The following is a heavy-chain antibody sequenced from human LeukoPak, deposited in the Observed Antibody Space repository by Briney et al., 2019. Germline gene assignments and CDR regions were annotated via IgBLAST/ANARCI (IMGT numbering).Heavy chain of an antibody. V-gene: IGHV3-33*01. CDR3: ARDRGDYYDSSGPLDY. Sequence: GGSLRLSCAASGFTFSSYGMHWVRQAPGNGLEWVAVIWYDGSNKYYADSVKGRFTISRDNSKNTLYLQMNSLRAEDTAVYYCARDRGDYYDSSGPLDYWGQGTLVTVSS. CDR1: GFTFSSYG. D-gene: IGHD3-22*01. J-gene: IGHJ4*02. CDR2: IWYDGSNK.